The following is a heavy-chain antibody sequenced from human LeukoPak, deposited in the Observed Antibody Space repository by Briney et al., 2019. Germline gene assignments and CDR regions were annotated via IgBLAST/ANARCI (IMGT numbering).Heavy chain of an antibody. CDR2: FDPEDGET. D-gene: IGHD1-26*01. CDR1: GYTLTELS. J-gene: IGHJ4*02. V-gene: IGHV1-24*01. Sequence: GASVKVSSKLSGYTLTELSMHWVRQAPGKGLEWMGGFDPEDGETIYAQKFQGRVTMAEDTSTDTAYMELSSLRSEDTAVYYCARELWSGSYAFDYWGQGTLVTVSS. CDR3: ARELWSGSYAFDY.